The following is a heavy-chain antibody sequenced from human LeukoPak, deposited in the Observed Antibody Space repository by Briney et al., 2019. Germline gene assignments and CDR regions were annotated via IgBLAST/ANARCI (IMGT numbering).Heavy chain of an antibody. CDR2: INAGNGNT. CDR3: ARPLGYCSSTSCYYYYYGMDV. J-gene: IGHJ6*02. V-gene: IGHV1-3*01. Sequence: ASVKVSCKASGYTFSDYAMHWVRQAPGQRLEWMGWINAGNGNTKYSQKFQGRVTITRDTSASTAYMELSSLRSEDTAVYYCARPLGYCSSTSCYYYYYGMDVWGQGTTVTVSS. D-gene: IGHD2-2*01. CDR1: GYTFSDYA.